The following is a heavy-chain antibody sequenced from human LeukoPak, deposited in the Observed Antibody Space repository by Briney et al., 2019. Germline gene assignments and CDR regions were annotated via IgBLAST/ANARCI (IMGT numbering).Heavy chain of an antibody. CDR2: ISYNGSP. D-gene: IGHD3-16*01. V-gene: IGHV4-31*03. CDR1: GGSISSGGYY. CDR3: ARSMITFGGAGDAFDI. J-gene: IGHJ3*02. Sequence: SQTLSLTCTVSGGSISSGGYYWSWIRQHPGKGLEWIGYISYNGSPDYSPSLKSRVTISADTSKNQLSLILSSVTAADTAVYYCARSMITFGGAGDAFDIWGQGTMVTVSS.